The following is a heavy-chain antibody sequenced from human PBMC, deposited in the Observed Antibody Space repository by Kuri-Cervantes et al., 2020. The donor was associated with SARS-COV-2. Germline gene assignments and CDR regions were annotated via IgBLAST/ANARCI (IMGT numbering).Heavy chain of an antibody. CDR2: IKSRADGGTR. V-gene: IGHV3-15*01. Sequence: GGSLRLSCAASGFIFSNAWMSWVRQAPGKGLEWIGRIKSRADGGTRDYVAPVKGRFTLSRDDSTNTLYLQMNSLKTEDTAVYYCTTGSVRGQWLEPRRHDGFELWGQGTMVTVSS. J-gene: IGHJ3*01. D-gene: IGHD6-19*01. CDR1: GFIFSNAW. CDR3: TTGSVRGQWLEPRRHDGFEL.